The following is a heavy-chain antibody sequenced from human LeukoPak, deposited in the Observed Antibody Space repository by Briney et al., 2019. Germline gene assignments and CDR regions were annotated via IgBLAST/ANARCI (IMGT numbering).Heavy chain of an antibody. D-gene: IGHD5-24*01. CDR1: GGTFSSYA. CDR2: IIPILGIA. CDR3: ARDGYNRGFDP. J-gene: IGHJ5*02. Sequence: SVKVSCKASGGTFSSYAISWVRQAPGQGLGWMGRIIPILGIANYAQKFQGRVTITADKSTSTAYMELSSLRSEDTAVYYCARDGYNRGFDPWGQGTLVTVSS. V-gene: IGHV1-69*04.